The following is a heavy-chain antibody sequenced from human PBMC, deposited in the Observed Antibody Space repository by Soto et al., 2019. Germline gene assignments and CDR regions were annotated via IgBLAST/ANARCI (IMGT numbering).Heavy chain of an antibody. CDR3: ARAPREYYYDSSGYFDY. CDR1: GVTFSSYA. Sequence: ASVKVSCKASGVTFSSYAISWVRQAPGQGLEWMGGIIPIFGTANYAQKFQGRVTITADESTSTAYMELSSLRSEDTAVYYCARAPREYYYDSSGYFDYWGQGTLVTVSS. J-gene: IGHJ4*02. CDR2: IIPIFGTA. V-gene: IGHV1-69*13. D-gene: IGHD3-22*01.